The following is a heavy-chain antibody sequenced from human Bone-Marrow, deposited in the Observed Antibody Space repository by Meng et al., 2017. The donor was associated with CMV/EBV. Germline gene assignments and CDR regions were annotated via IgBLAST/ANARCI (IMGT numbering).Heavy chain of an antibody. J-gene: IGHJ4*02. CDR1: GFTFRTYW. D-gene: IGHD4-23*01. CDR2: IKQDGSEK. Sequence: GESLKISCAASGFTFRTYWMSWVRQAPGKGLEWVANIKQDGSEKYYVDSVKGRFTISRDNAKSSLYLQMNSLRAEDTAVYYCASGSTTVVTPQGYWGQGTLVTVSS. V-gene: IGHV3-7*01. CDR3: ASGSTTVVTPQGY.